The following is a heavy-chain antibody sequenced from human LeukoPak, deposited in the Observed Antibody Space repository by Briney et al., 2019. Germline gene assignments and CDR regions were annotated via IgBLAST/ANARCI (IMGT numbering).Heavy chain of an antibody. D-gene: IGHD2-8*01. CDR1: GGSISRGGYY. Sequence: SETLSLTCTVSGGSISRGGYYWTWIRQYPGKGLEWIGYIYYSGSTYYNPSLKSRLTISVDTSKNQFSLSLYSVTAADTAVYYCARGKRDNGAFYFYLDVWGKGTTVTVSS. V-gene: IGHV4-31*03. CDR2: IYYSGST. CDR3: ARGKRDNGAFYFYLDV. J-gene: IGHJ6*03.